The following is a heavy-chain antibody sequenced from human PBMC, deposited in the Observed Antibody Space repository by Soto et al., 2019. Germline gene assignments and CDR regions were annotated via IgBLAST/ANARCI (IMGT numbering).Heavy chain of an antibody. CDR1: GFTFNNYA. V-gene: IGHV3-23*01. Sequence: EVQLLESGGGLVQPGGSLRLSCAASGFTFNNYAMTWVRQAPWKGLEWVSAISGGGDTTSYADSVKGRFTASRDGSKNTLYLQMSSLRAEDTALYYCAKGRGGSGSLTPRVDFWGQGTLVTVSS. J-gene: IGHJ4*02. D-gene: IGHD3-10*01. CDR3: AKGRGGSGSLTPRVDF. CDR2: ISGGGDTT.